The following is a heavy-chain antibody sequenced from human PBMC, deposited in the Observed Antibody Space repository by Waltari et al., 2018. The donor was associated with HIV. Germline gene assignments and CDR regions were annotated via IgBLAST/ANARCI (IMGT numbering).Heavy chain of an antibody. CDR3: ARDFHYDSSGYNQTPGSFDY. CDR1: GGSFSGYY. D-gene: IGHD3-22*01. V-gene: IGHV4-34*01. Sequence: QVQLQQWGAGLLKPSETLSLTCAVYGGSFSGYYWSWIRQPPGKGLEWIGEINNSGRTNSNPSLTGPVTISVDTSKNQFSLKLSSVTAADTAVYYCARDFHYDSSGYNQTPGSFDYWGQGTLVTVSS. J-gene: IGHJ4*02. CDR2: INNSGRT.